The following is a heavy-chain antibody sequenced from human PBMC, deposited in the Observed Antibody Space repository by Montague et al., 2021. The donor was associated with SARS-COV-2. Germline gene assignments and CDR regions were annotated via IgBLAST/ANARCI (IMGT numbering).Heavy chain of an antibody. CDR1: GGSISSSSYY. D-gene: IGHD6-19*01. CDR2: IYYSGST. J-gene: IGHJ4*02. CDR3: ARLGYSSGWHSFDY. V-gene: IGHV4-39*07. Sequence: SETLSLTCTVSGGSISSSSYYWGWIRQPPGKGLEWIGNIYYSGSTYYNPSLKSRVIISVDKSKNQFSLKLSSVTAADTAVYYCARLGYSSGWHSFDYWGQGTLVTVSS.